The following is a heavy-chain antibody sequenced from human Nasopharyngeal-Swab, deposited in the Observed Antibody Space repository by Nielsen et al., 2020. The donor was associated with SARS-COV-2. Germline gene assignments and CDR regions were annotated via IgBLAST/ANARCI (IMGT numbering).Heavy chain of an antibody. CDR1: GFTFSSYA. J-gene: IGHJ4*02. Sequence: GGSLRLSCAASGFTFSSYAMHWVRQAPGKGLEWVAVISYDGSNKYYADSVKGRFTISRDNSKNTLYLQMNSLSAEDTAVYYCARDFPTPPYYDFWSGLQLDYWGQGTLVTVSS. D-gene: IGHD3-3*01. V-gene: IGHV3-30-3*01. CDR3: ARDFPTPPYYDFWSGLQLDY. CDR2: ISYDGSNK.